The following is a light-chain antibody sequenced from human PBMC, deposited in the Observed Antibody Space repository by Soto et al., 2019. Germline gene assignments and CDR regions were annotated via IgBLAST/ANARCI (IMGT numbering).Light chain of an antibody. V-gene: IGLV2-23*02. CDR3: CSFADGNTVL. CDR1: SSDIGSRNL. J-gene: IGLJ2*01. Sequence: QSVLTQTASVSGSPGQSITISCTGTSSDIGSRNLVSWYQQHPGKAPKVLITDVNRRPSGVSDRFSGSKSGNTASLTIFGLQAEDEADYYCCSFADGNTVLFGGGTKLTVL. CDR2: DVN.